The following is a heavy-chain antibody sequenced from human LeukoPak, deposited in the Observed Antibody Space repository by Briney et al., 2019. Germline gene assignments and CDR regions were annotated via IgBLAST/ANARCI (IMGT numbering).Heavy chain of an antibody. CDR1: GGSISSGGYY. CDR3: ARATYGGPFDY. D-gene: IGHD4-23*01. CDR2: IYYSGST. V-gene: IGHV4-61*08. Sequence: PSETLSLTCTVSGGSISSGGYYWSWIRQHPGKGLEWIGYIYYSGSTNYNPSLKSRVTISVDTSKNQFSLKLSSVTAADTAVYYCARATYGGPFDYWGQGTLVTVSS. J-gene: IGHJ4*02.